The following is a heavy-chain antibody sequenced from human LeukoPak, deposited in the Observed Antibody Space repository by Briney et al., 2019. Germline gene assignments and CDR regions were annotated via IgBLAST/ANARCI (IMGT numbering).Heavy chain of an antibody. CDR1: GGSISSYH. V-gene: IGHV4-59*01. CDR3: ARAEGKRYGSLPFDY. Sequence: SETLSLTCTVSGGSISSYHWSWIRQPPGKGLEWIGYIYYSGSTNYNPSLKSRVTISVDTSKNQFSLKLSSVTAADTAVYYCARAEGKRYGSLPFDYWGQGTLVTVSS. D-gene: IGHD2-15*01. J-gene: IGHJ4*02. CDR2: IYYSGST.